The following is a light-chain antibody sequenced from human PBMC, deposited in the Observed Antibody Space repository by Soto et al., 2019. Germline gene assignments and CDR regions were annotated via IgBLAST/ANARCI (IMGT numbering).Light chain of an antibody. Sequence: DIQMTQSPSTLSGSVGDRVTITCRASQTISSWLAWYQQKPGKAPKLLIYKASTLKSGVPSRFSGSGSGTEFTLTISSLQPDDFATYYCQQHNSFSITFGQGTRLENK. J-gene: IGKJ5*01. CDR3: QQHNSFSIT. CDR1: QTISSW. V-gene: IGKV1-5*03. CDR2: KAS.